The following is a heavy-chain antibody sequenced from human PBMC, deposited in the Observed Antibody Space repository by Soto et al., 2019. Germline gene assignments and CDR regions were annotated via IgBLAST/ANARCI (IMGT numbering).Heavy chain of an antibody. CDR1: GGSISSGGYY. V-gene: IGHV4-31*02. J-gene: IGHJ6*02. CDR2: IYYSGST. Sequence: PSETLSLTCTVSGGSISSGGYYWSWIRQHPGKGLEWIGYIYYSGSTYYNPSLKSRVTISVDTSKNQFSLKLSSVTAADTAVYYCARGVWYLDYYYYGMDVWGQGTTVTVSS. CDR3: ARGVWYLDYYYYGMDV. D-gene: IGHD2-15*01.